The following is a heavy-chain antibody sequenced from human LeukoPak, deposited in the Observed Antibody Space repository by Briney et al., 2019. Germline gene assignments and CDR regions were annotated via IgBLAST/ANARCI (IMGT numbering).Heavy chain of an antibody. CDR2: ISAYNGNT. CDR1: GYTFTSYG. Sequence: ASVTVSFKASGYTFTSYGISWVRQAPGQGLEWMGWISAYNGNTNYAQKLQGRVTMTTDTSTSTPYMELRSLRSDDTAVYYCARGDYDYVWGSYRYTALGPPLDYWGQGTLVTVSS. CDR3: ARGDYDYVWGSYRYTALGPPLDY. V-gene: IGHV1-18*01. J-gene: IGHJ4*02. D-gene: IGHD3-16*02.